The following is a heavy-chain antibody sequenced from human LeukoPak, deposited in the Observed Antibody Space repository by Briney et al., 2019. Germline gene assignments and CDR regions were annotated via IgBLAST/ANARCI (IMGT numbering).Heavy chain of an antibody. CDR3: ARDLVAALDY. CDR2: ISSSSSYI. D-gene: IGHD6-13*01. CDR1: GFTFSSYS. Sequence: GGSLRLSCAASGFTFSSYSMNWVRQAPGKGLEWVSSISSSSSYIYYADSVKGLFTISRDNVRNSLYLQMNSLRAEDTAVYYCARDLVAALDYWGQGTLVTVSS. J-gene: IGHJ4*02. V-gene: IGHV3-21*01.